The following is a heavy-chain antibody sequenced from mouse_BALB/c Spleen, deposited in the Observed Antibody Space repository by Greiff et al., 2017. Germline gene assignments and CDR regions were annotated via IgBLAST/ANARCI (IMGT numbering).Heavy chain of an antibody. CDR2: INPGSGGT. D-gene: IGHD1-1*01. CDR1: GYAFTNYL. V-gene: IGHV1-54*01. CDR3: AREGLLRYYYAMDY. J-gene: IGHJ4*01. Sequence: VQLQQSGAELVRPGTSVKVSCKASGYAFTNYLIEWVKQRPGQGLAWIGVINPGSGGTNYNEKFKGKATLTADKSSSTAYMQLSSLTSDDSAVYFCAREGLLRYYYAMDYWGQGTSVTVSS.